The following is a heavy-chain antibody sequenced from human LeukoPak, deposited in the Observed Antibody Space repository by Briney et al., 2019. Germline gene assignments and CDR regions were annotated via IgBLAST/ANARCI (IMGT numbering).Heavy chain of an antibody. D-gene: IGHD6-13*01. CDR2: ISWNSGSI. Sequence: PGRSLRLSCAASGFTFDDYAMHWVRQAPGKGLEWVSGISWNSGSIGYADSVKGRFTISRDNAKNSLYLQMNSLRDEDMALYYCAKDIGYSRNRALGYWGQGTLVTVSS. V-gene: IGHV3-9*03. CDR3: AKDIGYSRNRALGY. CDR1: GFTFDDYA. J-gene: IGHJ4*02.